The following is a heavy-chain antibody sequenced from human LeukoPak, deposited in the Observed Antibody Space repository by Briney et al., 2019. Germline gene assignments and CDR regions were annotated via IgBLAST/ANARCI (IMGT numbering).Heavy chain of an antibody. D-gene: IGHD3-16*01. CDR2: INHSGST. CDR3: AGLYYPLGWFDP. J-gene: IGHJ5*02. CDR1: GGSFSGYY. Sequence: SETLSLTCAVYGGSFSGYYWSWIHQPPGKGLEWIGEINHSGSTNYNPSLKSRVTISVDTSKNQFSLKLSSVTAADTAVYYCAGLYYPLGWFDPWGQGTLVTVSS. V-gene: IGHV4-34*01.